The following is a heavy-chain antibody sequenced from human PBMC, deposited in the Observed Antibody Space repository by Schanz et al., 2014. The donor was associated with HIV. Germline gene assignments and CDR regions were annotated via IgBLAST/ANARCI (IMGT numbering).Heavy chain of an antibody. J-gene: IGHJ4*02. CDR3: ARDGGSYNYGHPIDY. V-gene: IGHV3-30*03. CDR1: GITFSTSG. CDR2: KSYDGSNK. D-gene: IGHD5-18*01. Sequence: QVQLVESGGGVVQPGRSLRLSCAASGITFSTSGMHWVRQAPGKGLEWVAVKSYDGSNKYYADSVKGRFTISRDNSKNTLYLQMNSLRAEDTAVYYCARDGGSYNYGHPIDYWGQGTLVTVSS.